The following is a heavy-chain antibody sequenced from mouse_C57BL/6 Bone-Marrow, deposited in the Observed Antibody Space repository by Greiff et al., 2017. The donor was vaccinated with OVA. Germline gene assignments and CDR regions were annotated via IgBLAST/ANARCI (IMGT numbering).Heavy chain of an antibody. CDR3: ASLVAYYGSSFDY. CDR2: IHPNSGST. D-gene: IGHD1-1*01. Sequence: VKLQQPGAELVKPGASVKLSCKASGYTFTSYWMHWVKQRPGQGLEWIGMIHPNSGSTNYNEKFKSKATLTVDKSSSTAYMQLSSLTSEDSAVYYCASLVAYYGSSFDYWGQGTTLTVSS. CDR1: GYTFTSYW. V-gene: IGHV1-64*01. J-gene: IGHJ2*01.